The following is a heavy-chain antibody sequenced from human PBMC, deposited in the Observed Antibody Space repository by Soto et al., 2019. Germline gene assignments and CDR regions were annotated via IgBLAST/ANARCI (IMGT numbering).Heavy chain of an antibody. D-gene: IGHD3-3*01. J-gene: IGHJ6*02. CDR1: GYSFTSYW. CDR3: AMPWSGYYRGYYYYYGMDV. V-gene: IGHV5-10-1*01. Sequence: GESLKISCKGSGYSFTSYWISWVRQMPGKGLEWMGRIDPSDSYTNYSPSFQGHVTISADKSISTAYLQWSSLKASDTAMYYRAMPWSGYYRGYYYYYGMDVWGQGTTVTVSS. CDR2: IDPSDSYT.